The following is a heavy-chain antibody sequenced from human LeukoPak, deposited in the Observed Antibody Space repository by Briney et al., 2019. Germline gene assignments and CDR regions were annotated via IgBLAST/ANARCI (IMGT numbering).Heavy chain of an antibody. CDR2: IKQDGSGK. D-gene: IGHD3-9*01. CDR1: GFTLSDYW. CDR3: TRGGVVGGRLAN. V-gene: IGHV3-7*01. J-gene: IGHJ4*02. Sequence: PGGSLRLSCVASGFTLSDYWMSWVRQTPGKGLEWVANIKQDGSGKEYVESVKGRFTISRDNAKNSVYLEMSSLRVEDTAVYYCTRGGVVGGRLANWGQGTLVTVSS.